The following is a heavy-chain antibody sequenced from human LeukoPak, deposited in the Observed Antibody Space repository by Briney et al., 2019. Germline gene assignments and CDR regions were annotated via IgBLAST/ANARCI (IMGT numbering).Heavy chain of an antibody. J-gene: IGHJ5*02. D-gene: IGHD2-2*02. CDR1: GYTFTSYA. Sequence: RASVKVSCKASGYTFTSYAMNWVRQAPGQGLEWMGWINTNTGNPTYAQGFTGRFVFSLDTSVSTAYLQISSLKAEDTAVYYCARVYLSVQPQNLLYKYNWFDPWGQGTLVTVSS. V-gene: IGHV7-4-1*02. CDR3: ARVYLSVQPQNLLYKYNWFDP. CDR2: INTNTGNP.